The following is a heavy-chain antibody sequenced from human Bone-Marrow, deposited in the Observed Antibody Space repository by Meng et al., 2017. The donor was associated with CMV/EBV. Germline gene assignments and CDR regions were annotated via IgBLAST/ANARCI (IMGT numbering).Heavy chain of an antibody. D-gene: IGHD2-2*01. CDR3: AGSSTSNGYGMDV. J-gene: IGHJ6*02. Sequence: ASVKVSCKASGYTFTSYGISWVRQAPGQGLEWMGWISAYNGNTNYAQKLQGRVTMTRNTSISTAYMELSSLRSEDTAVYYCAGSSTSNGYGMDVWGQGTTVTVSS. V-gene: IGHV1-18*01. CDR2: ISAYNGNT. CDR1: GYTFTSYG.